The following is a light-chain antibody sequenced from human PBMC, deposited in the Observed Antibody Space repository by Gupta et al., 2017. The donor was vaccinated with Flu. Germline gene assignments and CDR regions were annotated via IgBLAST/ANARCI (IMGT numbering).Light chain of an antibody. J-gene: IGLJ3*02. Sequence: GHTVRITCQGDSLRSCYASWYQQKPGQAPVVVMYGKNNRPSGIPDRFSGSSSGNTASLTITGAQAEDEADYYCYSRDGGGKYWMFGGGTKLTVL. CDR3: YSRDGGGKYWM. CDR2: GKN. V-gene: IGLV3-19*01. CDR1: SLRSCY.